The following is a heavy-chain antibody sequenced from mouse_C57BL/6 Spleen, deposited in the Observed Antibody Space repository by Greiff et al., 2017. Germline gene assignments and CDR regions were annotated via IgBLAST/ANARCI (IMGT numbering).Heavy chain of an antibody. Sequence: VQLQQPGAELVKPGASVKLSCKASGYTFTSYWMQWVKQRPGQGLEWIGEIDPSDSYTNYNQKFKGKATLTVDTSSSTAYMQLSSLTSEDSAVYYCARFLDGYGGYFDYWGQGTTLTVSS. J-gene: IGHJ2*01. D-gene: IGHD2-3*01. CDR2: IDPSDSYT. CDR3: ARFLDGYGGYFDY. V-gene: IGHV1-50*01. CDR1: GYTFTSYW.